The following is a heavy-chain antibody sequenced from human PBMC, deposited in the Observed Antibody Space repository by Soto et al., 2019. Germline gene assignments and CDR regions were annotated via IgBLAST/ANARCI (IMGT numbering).Heavy chain of an antibody. J-gene: IGHJ3*02. CDR2: IYYSGST. D-gene: IGHD3-10*01. Sequence: SETLSLTCTFSGCSISSYYWSLIRQPPGKGLEWIGYIYYSGSTNYNPSLKSRVTISVDTSKNQFSLKLSSVTAADTAVYYCARVPNYYGSGSDAFDIWGQGTMVTVSS. CDR3: ARVPNYYGSGSDAFDI. V-gene: IGHV4-59*01. CDR1: GCSISSYY.